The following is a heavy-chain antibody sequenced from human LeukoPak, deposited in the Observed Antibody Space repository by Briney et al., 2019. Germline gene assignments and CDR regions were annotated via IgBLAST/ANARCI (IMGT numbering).Heavy chain of an antibody. CDR2: ISAYNGNT. J-gene: IGHJ6*02. V-gene: IGHV1-18*01. D-gene: IGHD3-3*01. Sequence: GASVTVSCMASGYTFTSYGISWVRPAPGQGLEWMGWISAYNGNTNYAQKLQGRVTMTTDTSTSTAYMELRSLRSDDTAVYYCAREYDFWSGSPLRDYYGMDVWGQGTTVTVSS. CDR3: AREYDFWSGSPLRDYYGMDV. CDR1: GYTFTSYG.